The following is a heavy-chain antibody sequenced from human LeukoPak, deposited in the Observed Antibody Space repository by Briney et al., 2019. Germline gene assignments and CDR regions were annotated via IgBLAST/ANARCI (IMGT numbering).Heavy chain of an antibody. V-gene: IGHV4-4*09. Sequence: SETLSLTCTVSGGSISSYYWSWIRQPPGKGLEWIGYIYTSGSTNYNPSLKSRVTISVDTSKDQFSLKLSSVTAADTAVYYCARGGSPWGQGTLVTVSS. CDR2: IYTSGST. CDR1: GGSISSYY. CDR3: ARGGSP. J-gene: IGHJ5*02. D-gene: IGHD3-16*01.